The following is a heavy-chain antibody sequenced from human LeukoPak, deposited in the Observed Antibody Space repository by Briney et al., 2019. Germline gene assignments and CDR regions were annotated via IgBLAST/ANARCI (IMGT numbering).Heavy chain of an antibody. CDR3: ASDELGTDAFDI. J-gene: IGHJ3*02. D-gene: IGHD7-27*01. V-gene: IGHV3-33*01. Sequence: GGSLRLSCAASGFTFSSYGMHWVRQAPGKGLEWVAVIWYDGTNKYYADSVKGRFSISRDNSKNTLYLQMNSLRAEDTAVYYCASDELGTDAFDIWGQGTVVTVSS. CDR2: IWYDGTNK. CDR1: GFTFSSYG.